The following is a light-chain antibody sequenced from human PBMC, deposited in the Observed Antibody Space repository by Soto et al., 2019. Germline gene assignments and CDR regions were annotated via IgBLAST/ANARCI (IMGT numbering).Light chain of an antibody. V-gene: IGLV2-14*01. CDR3: SSYTGSSTSVV. CDR1: SSDVGTYNY. CDR2: DVS. J-gene: IGLJ2*01. Sequence: QSALTQPASVSGSPGQSITISCTRTSSDVGTYNYVSWYQQHPGKAPKLMIYDVSNRPSGVSDRFSGSKSGNTASLTISGLQAEDEADYYCSSYTGSSTSVVFGGGTKLTVL.